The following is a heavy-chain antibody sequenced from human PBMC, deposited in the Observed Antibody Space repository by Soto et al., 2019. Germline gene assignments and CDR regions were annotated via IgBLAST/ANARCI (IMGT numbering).Heavy chain of an antibody. D-gene: IGHD3-10*01. CDR1: GFTFSSYS. V-gene: IGHV3-21*01. Sequence: PGGSLRLSCAASGFTFSSYSMNWVRQAPGKGLEWVSSISSSSSYIYYADSVKGRFTISRDNAKNSLYLQMNSLRAEDTAVYYCAIGVNTYYYGSGSYEESDVVGMAVWGQGTTVTVSS. CDR3: AIGVNTYYYGSGSYEESDVVGMAV. CDR2: ISSSSSYI. J-gene: IGHJ6*02.